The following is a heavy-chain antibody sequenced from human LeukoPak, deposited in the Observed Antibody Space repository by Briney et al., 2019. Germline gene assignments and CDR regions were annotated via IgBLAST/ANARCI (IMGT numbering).Heavy chain of an antibody. CDR2: IYYSGST. CDR3: ARDKTTTYYDYVWGSYRLPYYFDY. J-gene: IGHJ4*02. V-gene: IGHV4-31*03. D-gene: IGHD3-16*02. CDR1: GGSISSGGYY. Sequence: SETLSLTCTVSGGSISSGGYYWSWIRQHPGKGLEWIGYIYYSGSTYYNPSLKSRVTISVDTSKNQFSLKLSSVTAADTAVYYCARDKTTTYYDYVWGSYRLPYYFDYWGQGTLVTVSS.